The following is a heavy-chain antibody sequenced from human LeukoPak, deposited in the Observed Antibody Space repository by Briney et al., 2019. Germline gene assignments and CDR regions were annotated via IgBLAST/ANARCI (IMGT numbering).Heavy chain of an antibody. CDR3: ARGIRNYYDSSGYYYGRGFFRYFDY. D-gene: IGHD3-22*01. J-gene: IGHJ4*02. Sequence: PSETLSLTCAVYGGSFSGYYWSWIRQPPGKGLEWIGEINHSGSTNYNPSLKSRVTISVDTSKNQFSLKLSSVTAADTAVYYCARGIRNYYDSSGYYYGRGFFRYFDYWGQGTLVTVSS. CDR2: INHSGST. CDR1: GGSFSGYY. V-gene: IGHV4-34*01.